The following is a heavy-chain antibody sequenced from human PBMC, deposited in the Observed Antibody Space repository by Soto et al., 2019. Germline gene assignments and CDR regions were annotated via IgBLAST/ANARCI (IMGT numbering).Heavy chain of an antibody. CDR3: ARRSDDFWSGYYGIFDY. J-gene: IGHJ4*02. CDR2: IFYSGIT. Sequence: SETLSLTCTVSGGSVSSNDYYWGWIRQSPGKGLEWIGRIFYSGITYYNPSLKSRVTISIDTSKNQFSLKLSSVTAADTAVYYCARRSDDFWSGYYGIFDYWGQGTRVTVSS. D-gene: IGHD3-3*01. CDR1: GGSVSSNDYY. V-gene: IGHV4-39*01.